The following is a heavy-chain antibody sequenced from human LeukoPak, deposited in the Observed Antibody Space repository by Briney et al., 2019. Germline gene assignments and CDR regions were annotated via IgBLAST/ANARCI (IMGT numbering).Heavy chain of an antibody. CDR2: ISSSGSTI. CDR1: GFTFSSYS. D-gene: IGHD6-19*01. J-gene: IGHJ4*02. Sequence: GGSLRLSCAASGFTFSSYSMNWVRQAPGKGPEWVSYISSSGSTIYYADSVKGRFTISRDNAKNSLYLQMNSLRAEDTAVYYCAREVENTSGWYSHFDYWGQGTLVTVSS. V-gene: IGHV3-48*04. CDR3: AREVENTSGWYSHFDY.